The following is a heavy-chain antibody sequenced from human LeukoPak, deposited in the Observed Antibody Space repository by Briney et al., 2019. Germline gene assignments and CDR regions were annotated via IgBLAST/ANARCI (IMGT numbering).Heavy chain of an antibody. D-gene: IGHD6-13*01. J-gene: IGHJ6*03. CDR1: GYSISSGYY. CDR2: IYHSGST. CDR3: ARGRRDSSWYYDYYYYMDV. Sequence: SSETLSLTCTVSGYSISSGYYWGWIRQPPGKGLEWIGSIYHSGSTYYNPSLKSRVTISVDTSKNQFSLKLSSVTAADTAVYYCARGRRDSSWYYDYYYYMDVWGKGTTVTISS. V-gene: IGHV4-38-2*02.